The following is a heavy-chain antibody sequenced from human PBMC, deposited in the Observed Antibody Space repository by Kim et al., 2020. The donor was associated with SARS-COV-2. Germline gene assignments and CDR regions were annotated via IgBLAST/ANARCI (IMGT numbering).Heavy chain of an antibody. V-gene: IGHV3-23*01. Sequence: GGSLRLSCAASGFTFSSYAMSWVRQAPGKGLEWVSAISGSGGSTYYADSVKGRFTISRDNSKNTLYLQMNSLRAEDTAVYYCAKDYYDILTGYLSYWGQGTLVTVSS. CDR3: AKDYYDILTGYLSY. CDR2: ISGSGGST. J-gene: IGHJ4*02. D-gene: IGHD3-9*01. CDR1: GFTFSSYA.